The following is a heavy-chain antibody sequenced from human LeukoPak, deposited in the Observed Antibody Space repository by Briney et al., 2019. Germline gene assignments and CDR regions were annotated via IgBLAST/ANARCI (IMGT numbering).Heavy chain of an antibody. D-gene: IGHD2/OR15-2a*01. J-gene: IGHJ6*02. Sequence: SETLSLTCTVPGGSISSYYWSWIRQPPGKGLEWIGYIYYSGSTNYNPSLKSRVTISVDTSKNQFSLKLSSVTAADTAVYYCARSIEFGTTYYYYGMDVWGQGTTVTVSS. CDR2: IYYSGST. CDR1: GGSISSYY. CDR3: ARSIEFGTTYYYYGMDV. V-gene: IGHV4-59*01.